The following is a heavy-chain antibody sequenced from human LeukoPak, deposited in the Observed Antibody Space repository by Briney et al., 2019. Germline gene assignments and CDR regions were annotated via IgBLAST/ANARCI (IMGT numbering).Heavy chain of an antibody. CDR1: GGSISSYY. Sequence: PSETLSLICTVSGGSISSYYWGWIRQPPGKGLEWIGYIYYSGSTNYNPSLKRRVTISVDTSRNQFSLKLTSVTAADTAVYYCARDLVGVTGNWFDPWGQGTLVTVSS. CDR2: IYYSGST. V-gene: IGHV4-59*01. J-gene: IGHJ5*02. CDR3: ARDLVGVTGNWFDP. D-gene: IGHD1-26*01.